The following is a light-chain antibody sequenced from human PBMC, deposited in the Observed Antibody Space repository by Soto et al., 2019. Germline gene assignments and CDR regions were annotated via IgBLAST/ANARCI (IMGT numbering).Light chain of an antibody. V-gene: IGLV2-11*01. Sequence: QSALTQPRSVSGSPGQSVTISCTGTSSDVGGYNYVSWYQQHPGKAPKLLTYDVIKRPSGVPDRFSGSKSGNTASLTISGLQAEDEADYYCCSYAGSYTFVVFGGGTKLTVL. CDR3: CSYAGSYTFVV. J-gene: IGLJ2*01. CDR2: DVI. CDR1: SSDVGGYNY.